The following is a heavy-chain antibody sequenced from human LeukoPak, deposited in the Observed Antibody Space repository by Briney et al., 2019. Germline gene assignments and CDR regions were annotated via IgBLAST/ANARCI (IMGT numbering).Heavy chain of an antibody. V-gene: IGHV5-51*01. CDR1: GFSFTSYW. CDR2: IHPGDSET. Sequence: GESLKISCKGSGFSFTSYWIAWVRQMPGKGLGWMGIIHPGDSETRYNPAFQGQVTISADKSNTTAYLQWSSLKASDTAIYYCTRRQWTAYAIGDYWGQGTLVTVSS. J-gene: IGHJ4*02. CDR3: TRRQWTAYAIGDY. D-gene: IGHD2-8*01.